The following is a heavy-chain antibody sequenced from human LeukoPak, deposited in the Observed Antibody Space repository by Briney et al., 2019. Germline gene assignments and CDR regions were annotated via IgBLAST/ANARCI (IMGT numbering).Heavy chain of an antibody. CDR1: GFTFSSYG. Sequence: GGSLRLSCAASGFTFSSYGMHWVRQAPGKGLEWVAVISYDGSNKYYADSVKGRFTISRDNSKNTLYLQMNSLRAEDTAVYYCAKQRGYSYGYEYWGQGTLVTVS. CDR2: ISYDGSNK. J-gene: IGHJ4*02. V-gene: IGHV3-30*18. CDR3: AKQRGYSYGYEY. D-gene: IGHD5-18*01.